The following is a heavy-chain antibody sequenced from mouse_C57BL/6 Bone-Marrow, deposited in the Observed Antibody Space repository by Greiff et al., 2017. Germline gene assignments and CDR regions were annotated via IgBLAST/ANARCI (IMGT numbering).Heavy chain of an antibody. J-gene: IGHJ2*01. CDR3: ARKTYGSY. V-gene: IGHV1-26*01. Sequence: EVQLQQSGPELVKPGASVKISCKASGYTFTDYYMNWVKQTHGKSLEWIGDINPNNGGTSYNQKFKGKATLTVDKSSSTAYMELRSLTSEDSAVYYCARKTYGSYWGQGTTLTVSS. CDR2: INPNNGGT. CDR1: GYTFTDYY. D-gene: IGHD1-1*01.